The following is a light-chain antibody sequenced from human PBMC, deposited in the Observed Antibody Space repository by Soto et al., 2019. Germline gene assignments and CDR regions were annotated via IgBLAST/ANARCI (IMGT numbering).Light chain of an antibody. CDR2: ANN. J-gene: IGLJ2*01. CDR3: QSYDTDSVV. Sequence: QSVLTQPPSVSGAPGQRVTITCTGSSSNIGANYDVHWYQHLPGAAPKLLIYANNIRPSGVPDRFSGSRSGITASLAIAGLQDEDEANYFCQSYDTDSVVLGGGTKLTVL. CDR1: SSNIGANYD. V-gene: IGLV1-40*01.